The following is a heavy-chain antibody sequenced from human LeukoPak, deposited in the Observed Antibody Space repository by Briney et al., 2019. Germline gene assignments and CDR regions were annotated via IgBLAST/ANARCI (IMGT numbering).Heavy chain of an antibody. V-gene: IGHV3-30*04. CDR3: ARGATYGGGDY. Sequence: GRSLRLSCAASGFSFSYYSVHWVRQAPGKGLEWVALTSYDGSKKYYADSVKGRFTISRDNSKNTVNLQMNSLRVEDTAVYYCARGATYGGGDYWGQGTLVTVSS. J-gene: IGHJ4*02. CDR2: TSYDGSKK. D-gene: IGHD4-23*01. CDR1: GFSFSYYS.